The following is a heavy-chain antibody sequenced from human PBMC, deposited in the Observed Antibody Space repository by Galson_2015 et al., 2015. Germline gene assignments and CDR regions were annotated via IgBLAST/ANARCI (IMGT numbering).Heavy chain of an antibody. CDR3: ARDLGAAAGPDDGMDV. Sequence: SLRLSCAASGFTVSSSYMSWVRLAPGKGLEWVSVIYSGGSTYYADSVKGRFTISRDNSKNTLYLQMNSLRAEDTAVYYCARDLGAAAGPDDGMDVSGQGTTVTVSS. J-gene: IGHJ6*02. D-gene: IGHD6-13*01. CDR1: GFTVSSSY. CDR2: IYSGGST. V-gene: IGHV3-53*01.